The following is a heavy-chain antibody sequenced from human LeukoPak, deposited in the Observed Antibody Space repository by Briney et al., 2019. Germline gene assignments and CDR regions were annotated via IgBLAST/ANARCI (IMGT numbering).Heavy chain of an antibody. Sequence: GGSLRLSCAASGFTFSGSAMHWVRQASGKGLERVGRIRSKANSYATAYAASVKGRFTISRDDSKNTAYLQMNSLKTEDTAVYYCTRPSSGSYGDWGQGTLVTVSS. CDR3: TRPSSGSYGD. D-gene: IGHD1-26*01. J-gene: IGHJ4*02. CDR1: GFTFSGSA. CDR2: IRSKANSYAT. V-gene: IGHV3-73*01.